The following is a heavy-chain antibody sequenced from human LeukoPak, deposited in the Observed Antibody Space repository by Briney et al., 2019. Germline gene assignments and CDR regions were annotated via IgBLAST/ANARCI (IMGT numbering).Heavy chain of an antibody. Sequence: SETLSLTCTVSGGSISSYYWSWIRQPPGKGLEWIGYIYYSGSTNYNPSLKSRVTISVDTSKNQFSLKLSSVTAADTAVYYCARLARAAAGGADFDYWGQGTLVTVSS. CDR2: IYYSGST. CDR1: GGSISSYY. J-gene: IGHJ4*02. D-gene: IGHD6-13*01. V-gene: IGHV4-59*08. CDR3: ARLARAAAGGADFDY.